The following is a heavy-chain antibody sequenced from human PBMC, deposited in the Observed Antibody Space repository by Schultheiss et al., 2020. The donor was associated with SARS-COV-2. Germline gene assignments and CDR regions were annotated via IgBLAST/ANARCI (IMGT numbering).Heavy chain of an antibody. D-gene: IGHD1-7*01. CDR2: ITHSGST. CDR3: ARVSRTSWFDP. CDR1: GGSFSGYY. Sequence: SQTLSLTCAVYGGSFSGYYWTWLRQPPGKGLEWIGEITHSGSTNYNPSLKSRVTISVDTSQNHFSLRLNSMTAADTAVYYCARVSRTSWFDPWGQGTLVTVSS. V-gene: IGHV4-34*01. J-gene: IGHJ5*02.